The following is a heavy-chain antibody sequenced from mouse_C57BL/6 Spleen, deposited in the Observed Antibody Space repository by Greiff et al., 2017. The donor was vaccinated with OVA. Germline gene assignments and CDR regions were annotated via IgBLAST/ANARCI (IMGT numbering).Heavy chain of an antibody. V-gene: IGHV5-17*01. Sequence: EVKLVESGGGLVKPGGSLKLSCAASGFTFSDYGMHWVRQAPEKGLEWVAYISSGSSTIYYADTVKGRFTISRDNAKTTLFLQMTSLRSEDTAMYYCARFHYGNSYYFDYWGQGTTLTVSS. CDR1: GFTFSDYG. CDR3: ARFHYGNSYYFDY. D-gene: IGHD2-1*01. J-gene: IGHJ2*01. CDR2: ISSGSSTI.